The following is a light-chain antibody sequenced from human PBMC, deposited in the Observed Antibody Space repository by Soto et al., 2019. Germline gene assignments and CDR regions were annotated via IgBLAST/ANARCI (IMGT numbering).Light chain of an antibody. CDR3: QQSYINTRT. V-gene: IGKV1-39*01. Sequence: IQMTQSPSSLSESVGDRVTITCRASQSIGRSLNWYQQIQGKAPKILIYVASSLQTAVPSRFSGWGSGTDFTLTISGLQPEDFATDFCQQSYINTRTFGQGTKVDIK. CDR2: VAS. J-gene: IGKJ1*01. CDR1: QSIGRS.